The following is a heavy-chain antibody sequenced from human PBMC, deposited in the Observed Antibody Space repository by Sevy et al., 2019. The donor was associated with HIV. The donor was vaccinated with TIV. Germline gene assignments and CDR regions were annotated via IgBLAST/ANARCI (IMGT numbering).Heavy chain of an antibody. CDR1: GFTFDDYG. J-gene: IGHJ4*02. CDR2: INWNGGST. D-gene: IGHD3-22*01. Sequence: GGSLRLSCAASGFTFDDYGMSWVRQAPGKGLEWVSGINWNGGSTGYADSVKGRFTISRDNAKNSLYLQMNSLRAEDMALYYCARGDLYYDSSGFDYWGQGTLVTVSS. CDR3: ARGDLYYDSSGFDY. V-gene: IGHV3-20*04.